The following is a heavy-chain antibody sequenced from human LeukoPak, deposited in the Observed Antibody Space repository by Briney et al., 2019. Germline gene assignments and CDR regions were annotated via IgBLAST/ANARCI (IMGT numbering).Heavy chain of an antibody. CDR2: ISGSGGST. Sequence: PGGSLRLSCAASGFTFSSYAMSWVRQAPGKGLEWVSAISGSGGSTYYADSVKGRFTIFRDNSKNTLYLQMNSLRAEDTAVYYCAKGGYSSGWYGLNDAFDIWGQGTMVTVSS. J-gene: IGHJ3*02. CDR1: GFTFSSYA. V-gene: IGHV3-23*01. CDR3: AKGGYSSGWYGLNDAFDI. D-gene: IGHD6-19*01.